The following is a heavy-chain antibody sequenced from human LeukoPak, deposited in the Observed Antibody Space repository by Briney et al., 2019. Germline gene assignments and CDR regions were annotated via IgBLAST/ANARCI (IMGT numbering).Heavy chain of an antibody. CDR1: GFTVISNY. CDR3: ARATGYCSGGSCRPYYFVY. CDR2: IYSGGST. D-gene: IGHD2-15*01. Sequence: PGGSLRLSCAASGFTVISNYMSWVRQAPGKGLEWVSVIYSGGSTYYADSVKGRFTISRDNSKNTLYLQMNSLRAEDTAVYYCARATGYCSGGSCRPYYFVYWGQGTLVTVSS. J-gene: IGHJ4*02. V-gene: IGHV3-53*01.